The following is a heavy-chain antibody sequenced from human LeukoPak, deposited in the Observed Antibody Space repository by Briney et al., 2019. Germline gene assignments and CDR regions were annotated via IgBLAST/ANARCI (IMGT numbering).Heavy chain of an antibody. V-gene: IGHV3-33*01. CDR1: GFTFSQFG. D-gene: IGHD4-17*01. J-gene: IGHJ3*01. CDR3: ARDADTNGVTTVTTPGTFDL. CDR2: IWYDGSNS. Sequence: GGSLRLSCSASGFTFSQFGMLWVRQAPGKGLEWLALIWYDGSNSVYADSVRGQFTISRDNSKNTVYLQMNSLRAEDTALYYCARDADTNGVTTVTTPGTFDLWGQGTMVTVSS.